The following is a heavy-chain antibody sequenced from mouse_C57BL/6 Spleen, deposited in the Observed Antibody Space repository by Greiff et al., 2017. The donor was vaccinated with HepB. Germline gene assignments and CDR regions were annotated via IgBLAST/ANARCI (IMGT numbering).Heavy chain of an antibody. D-gene: IGHD2-3*01. CDR2: ISDGGSYT. V-gene: IGHV5-4*01. J-gene: IGHJ4*01. CDR3: AREGGWLLQAMDY. CDR1: GFTFSSYA. Sequence: EVQGVESGGGLVKPGGSLKLSCAASGFTFSSYAMSWVRQTPEKRLEWVATISDGGSYTYYPDNVKGRFTISRDNAKNNLYLQMSHLKSEDTAMYYCAREGGWLLQAMDYWGQGTSVTVSS.